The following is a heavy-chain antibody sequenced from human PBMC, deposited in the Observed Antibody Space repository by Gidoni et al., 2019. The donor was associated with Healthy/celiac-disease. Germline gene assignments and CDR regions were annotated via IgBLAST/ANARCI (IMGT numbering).Heavy chain of an antibody. CDR3: ARGGYYYDSTGSAFDI. Sequence: QVQLVQSGAEVKKPVSSVKVSCKASGGTFSSYAICWVRQAPGQGLEWMGRIIPILGIANYAQKFQGRVTITADKSTSTAYMELSSLRSEDTAVYYCARGGYYYDSTGSAFDIWGQGTMVTVSS. D-gene: IGHD3-22*01. CDR1: GGTFSSYA. J-gene: IGHJ3*02. V-gene: IGHV1-69*04. CDR2: IIPILGIA.